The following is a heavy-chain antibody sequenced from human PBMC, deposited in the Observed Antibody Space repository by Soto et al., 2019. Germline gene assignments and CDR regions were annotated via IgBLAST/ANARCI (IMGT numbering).Heavy chain of an antibody. J-gene: IGHJ6*02. CDR1: GGSISSHY. CDR2: IYYRGST. D-gene: IGHD1-26*01. V-gene: IGHV4-59*11. CDR3: ARDGREASGMDV. Sequence: SETLSLTCTVSGGSISSHYWSWVRQAPGKGLEWIGHIYYRGSTTYNPSLRSRSIISVDTSNNQFSLKLNSVTTADTAVYYCARDGREASGMDVWGQGTKVTVSS.